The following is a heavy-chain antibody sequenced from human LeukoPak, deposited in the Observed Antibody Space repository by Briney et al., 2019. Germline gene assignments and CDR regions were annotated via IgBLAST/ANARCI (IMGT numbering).Heavy chain of an antibody. D-gene: IGHD6-19*01. CDR2: ISSSGGNT. Sequence: GGSLRLSCAASGFTFDDYAMHWVRQAPGKGLEWVSAISSSGGNTYYADSVKGRFTISRDNSKNTLYLQMNSLRAEDTAVYYCAKAYSSGWSSYDYWGQGTLVTVSS. J-gene: IGHJ4*02. CDR1: GFTFDDYA. CDR3: AKAYSSGWSSYDY. V-gene: IGHV3-23*01.